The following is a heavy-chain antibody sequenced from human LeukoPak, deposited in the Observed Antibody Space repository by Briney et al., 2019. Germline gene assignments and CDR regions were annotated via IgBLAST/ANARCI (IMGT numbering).Heavy chain of an antibody. CDR2: ISSSSSYI. CDR3: ARSFYTKEDSDY. CDR1: GFTFSSYA. Sequence: GGSLRLSCAASGFTFSSYAMSWVRQAPGKGLEWVSSISSSSSYIYYADSVKGRFTISRDNAKNSLYLQMNSLRAEDTAVYYCARSFYTKEDSDYWGQGTLVTVSS. J-gene: IGHJ4*02. D-gene: IGHD2-2*02. V-gene: IGHV3-21*01.